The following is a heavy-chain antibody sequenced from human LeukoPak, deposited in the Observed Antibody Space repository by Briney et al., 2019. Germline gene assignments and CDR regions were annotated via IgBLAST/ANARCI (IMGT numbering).Heavy chain of an antibody. CDR3: ARAVVFYYDGSGYSTRFDY. CDR2: IYYSGST. V-gene: IGHV4-59*01. D-gene: IGHD3-22*01. Sequence: PSETLSLTCTVSGGSTSSYYWSWIRQPPGKGLEWIGYIYYSGSTSYTPSLKSRVTISLDTSKNQLSLKVRSVTAADTAMYYCARAVVFYYDGSGYSTRFDYWGQGTLVTVSS. J-gene: IGHJ4*02. CDR1: GGSTSSYY.